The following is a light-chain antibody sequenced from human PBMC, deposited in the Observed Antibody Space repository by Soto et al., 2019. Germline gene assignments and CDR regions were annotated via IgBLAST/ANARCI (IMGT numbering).Light chain of an antibody. CDR1: QSVSSN. Sequence: EIVMTQSPATLSVSPGERATLSCRASQSVSSNLAWYQQKPGQAPRLLIYGVSPRATGIPATFSGSGSGTEFSLTIRSLQSEDFAMYYCQQYKHCPRTFGQGTKVELK. CDR2: GVS. J-gene: IGKJ1*01. CDR3: QQYKHCPRT. V-gene: IGKV3-15*01.